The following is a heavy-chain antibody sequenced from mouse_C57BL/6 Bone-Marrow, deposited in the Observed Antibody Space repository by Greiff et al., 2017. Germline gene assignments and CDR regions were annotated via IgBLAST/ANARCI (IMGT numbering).Heavy chain of an antibody. CDR1: GYTFTDYE. D-gene: IGHD4-1*01. Sequence: VKVVESGAELVRPGASVTLSCKASGYTFTDYEMHWLKQTPVHGLEWIGAIDPETGGTAYNPKFKGTAILTADKSSSTAYREIRRLTSEDSAVYYCTRGRTGTYYAMDYWGQGTSVTVSS. CDR3: TRGRTGTYYAMDY. CDR2: IDPETGGT. J-gene: IGHJ4*01. V-gene: IGHV1-15*01.